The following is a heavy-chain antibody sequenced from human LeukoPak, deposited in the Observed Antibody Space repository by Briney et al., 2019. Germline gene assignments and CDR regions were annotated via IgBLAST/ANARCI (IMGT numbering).Heavy chain of an antibody. J-gene: IGHJ4*02. V-gene: IGHV4-59*08. CDR2: SYYTGST. D-gene: IGHD2-2*01. CDR3: ARHGSTYALRN. Sequence: SETLSLTCFVSGGSMKNYYWSWVRQPPGKGLDWSGYSYYTGSTNYNPCLNSRLNISVDTSKHQISLRLSSVTAADTAMYYCARHGSTYALRNWGQGTLVTVSS. CDR1: GGSMKNYY.